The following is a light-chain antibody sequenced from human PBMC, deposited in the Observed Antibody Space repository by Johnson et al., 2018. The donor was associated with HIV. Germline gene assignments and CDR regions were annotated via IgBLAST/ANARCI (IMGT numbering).Light chain of an antibody. J-gene: IGLJ1*01. Sequence: HSVLTQPPSVSAAPGQKVTISCSGSSSNIGNNYVSWYQHLPGTAPKLLMYENNKRPSGIPDRFSGSKSGTSATLGITGLQTGDEADYYCGTWDSSLSTSVFGTGTKVTVL. CDR1: SSNIGNNY. CDR3: GTWDSSLSTSV. CDR2: ENN. V-gene: IGLV1-51*02.